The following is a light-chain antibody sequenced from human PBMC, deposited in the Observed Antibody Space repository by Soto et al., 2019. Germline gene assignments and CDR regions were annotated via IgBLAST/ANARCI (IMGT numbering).Light chain of an antibody. CDR1: QSVSSY. CDR2: DES. J-gene: IGKJ4*01. V-gene: IGKV3-11*01. CDR3: QQRSDWLT. Sequence: IVFTQYPATLSLSPGERSTLSGRASQSVSSYLAWYQQKPGQSPRLLIYDESYRATGIPARFSGGGSGTDFTLSISSLEPEDFAVYYCQQRSDWLTFGGGTKVDIK.